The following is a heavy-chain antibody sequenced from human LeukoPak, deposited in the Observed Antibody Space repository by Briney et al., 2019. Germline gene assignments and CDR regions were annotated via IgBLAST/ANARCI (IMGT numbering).Heavy chain of an antibody. CDR3: AAIYGDYVFDP. CDR1: GGSISSYY. Sequence: PSETLSPTCTVSGGSISSYYWSWLRQPAGKGLEWIGRIYTSGSTNYNPSLKSRVTMSVDTSKNQFPLKLSSVTAADTAVYYCAAIYGDYVFDPWGQGTLVTVSS. D-gene: IGHD4-17*01. J-gene: IGHJ5*02. CDR2: IYTSGST. V-gene: IGHV4-4*07.